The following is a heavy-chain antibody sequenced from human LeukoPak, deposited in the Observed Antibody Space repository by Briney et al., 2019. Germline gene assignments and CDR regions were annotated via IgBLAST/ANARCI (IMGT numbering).Heavy chain of an antibody. CDR3: ARDAPPFSGSYWGNYYYYYMDV. V-gene: IGHV1-18*01. Sequence: GASVKVSCKASGYTFTSYDINWVRQATGQGLEWMGWISAYNGNTNYAQKLQGRVTMTTDTSTSTAYMELRSLRSDDTAVYYCARDAPPFSGSYWGNYYYYYMDVWGKGTTVTVSS. CDR1: GYTFTSYD. D-gene: IGHD1-26*01. J-gene: IGHJ6*03. CDR2: ISAYNGNT.